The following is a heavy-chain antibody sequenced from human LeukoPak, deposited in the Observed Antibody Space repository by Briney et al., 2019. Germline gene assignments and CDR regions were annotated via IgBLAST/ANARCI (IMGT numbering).Heavy chain of an antibody. CDR1: GFTVSSNY. V-gene: IGHV3-66*01. CDR2: IYSGGST. Sequence: GGSLRLSCAASGFTVSSNYMSWVRQAPGKGLEWVSVIYSGGSTYYADSVRGRFTISRDNSKNTLYLQMNSLRAEDTAVYYCARAPYYDSNHYYFDYWGQGTLVTVSS. CDR3: ARAPYYDSNHYYFDY. D-gene: IGHD3-22*01. J-gene: IGHJ4*02.